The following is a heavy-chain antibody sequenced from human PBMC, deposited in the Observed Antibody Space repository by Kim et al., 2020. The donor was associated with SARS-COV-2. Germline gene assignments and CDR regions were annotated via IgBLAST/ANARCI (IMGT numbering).Heavy chain of an antibody. CDR3: ARNPYYFDS. V-gene: IGHV4-39*01. Sequence: SETLSLTCFVSGDSIATRTSYWAWIRQSPGKGLEWLATIFYSGATFYNPSLQSRLTISVDTSKNLFSLQVTSVIAADTAVYFCARNPYYFDSWGQGTLVT. CDR2: IFYSGAT. J-gene: IGHJ4*02. CDR1: GDSIATRTSY.